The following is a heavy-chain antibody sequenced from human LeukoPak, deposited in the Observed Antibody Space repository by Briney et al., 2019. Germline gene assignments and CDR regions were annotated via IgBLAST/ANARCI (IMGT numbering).Heavy chain of an antibody. CDR2: INHSGST. CDR1: GGSFSGYY. J-gene: IGHJ6*02. D-gene: IGHD5-18*01. CDR3: ARRGYSYGYGYYYYYGMDV. V-gene: IGHV4-34*01. Sequence: SETLSLTCAVYGGSFSGYYWSWIRQPPGKGLEWIREINHSGSTNYNPSLKSRVTISVDTSKNQFSLKLSSVTAADTAVYYCARRGYSYGYGYYYYYGMDVWGQGTTVTVSS.